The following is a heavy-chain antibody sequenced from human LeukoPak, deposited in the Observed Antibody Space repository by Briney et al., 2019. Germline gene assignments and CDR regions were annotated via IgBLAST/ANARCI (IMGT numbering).Heavy chain of an antibody. Sequence: SETLSLTCTVSDSPVTSSRFYWGWIRQPPGKGLEWIGSIYHGGHTYYNPSLKSRVTMSVDTSKNQFSLRLTSVTAADTAVYYCARGRGYSYGYDFQHWGQGTLVTVSS. V-gene: IGHV4-39*01. CDR2: IYHGGHT. D-gene: IGHD5-18*01. CDR1: DSPVTSSRFY. J-gene: IGHJ1*01. CDR3: ARGRGYSYGYDFQH.